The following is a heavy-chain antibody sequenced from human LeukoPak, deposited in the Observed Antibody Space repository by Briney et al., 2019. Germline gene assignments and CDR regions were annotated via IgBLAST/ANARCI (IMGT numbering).Heavy chain of an antibody. CDR1: GFTFSNSA. CDR2: LSGSGITT. Sequence: GGSLRLSCAASGFTFSNSAMSWVRQAPGKGLEWVSTLSGSGITTYYADSVKGRFTISRDNSKNTLYLQMNSLRAEDTAVYYCAIGIYSSGWSYFDYWGHGTLVTVSS. J-gene: IGHJ4*01. V-gene: IGHV3-23*01. D-gene: IGHD6-19*01. CDR3: AIGIYSSGWSYFDY.